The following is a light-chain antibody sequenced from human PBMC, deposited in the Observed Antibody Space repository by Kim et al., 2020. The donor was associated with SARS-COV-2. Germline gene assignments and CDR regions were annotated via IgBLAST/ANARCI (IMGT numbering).Light chain of an antibody. CDR1: SSDLGGYNF. CDR3: SSYTSNTTYV. V-gene: IGLV2-14*03. CDR2: DVT. J-gene: IGLJ1*01. Sequence: GQTLTVSCTGASSDLGGYNFVSWYQQHPGRAPKLMIYDVTKRPSGVSNRFSGSKSGNTASLTISGLQAEDEADYYCSSYTSNTTYVFGPGTKVTVL.